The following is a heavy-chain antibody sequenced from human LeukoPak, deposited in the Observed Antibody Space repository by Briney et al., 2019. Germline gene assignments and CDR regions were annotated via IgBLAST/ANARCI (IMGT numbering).Heavy chain of an antibody. CDR2: IYYSGST. Sequence: PSETLSLTCTVYGGSISSGGYYWSWIRQHPGKGLEWIGYIYYSGSTYYNPSLKSRVTISVDTSKNQFSLKLSSVTAADTAVYYCARDLAGAYFDYWGQGTLVTVSS. CDR1: GGSISSGGYY. CDR3: ARDLAGAYFDY. D-gene: IGHD6-19*01. V-gene: IGHV4-31*03. J-gene: IGHJ4*02.